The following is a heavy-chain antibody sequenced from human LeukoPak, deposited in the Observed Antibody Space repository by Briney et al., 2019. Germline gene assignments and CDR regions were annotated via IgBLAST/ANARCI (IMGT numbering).Heavy chain of an antibody. CDR2: INPNSGGT. J-gene: IGHJ5*02. Sequence: GASVKVSCKASGYTFTGYYMHWVRQAPGQGLEWMGWINPNSGGTNYAQKFQGRVTMTRDTSISTAYMELSRLRSDDTAVYYCARAGWGCSSTSCFKVDSFDPWGQGTLVTVSS. CDR1: GYTFTGYY. V-gene: IGHV1-2*02. D-gene: IGHD2-2*01. CDR3: ARAGWGCSSTSCFKVDSFDP.